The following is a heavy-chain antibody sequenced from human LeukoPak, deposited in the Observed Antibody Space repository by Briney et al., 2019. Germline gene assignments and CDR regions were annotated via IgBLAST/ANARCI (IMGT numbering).Heavy chain of an antibody. CDR3: AKDTSIVGATSNDY. D-gene: IGHD1-26*01. J-gene: IGHJ4*02. V-gene: IGHV3-30*18. CDR2: ISYDGSNK. Sequence: GGSLRLSCAASGFTFSSYGMHWVRQAPGKGLEWVAVISYDGSNKYYADSVKGRFTISRDNSKNTLYLQMNSLRAEDPAVYYCAKDTSIVGATSNDYWGQGTLVTVSS. CDR1: GFTFSSYG.